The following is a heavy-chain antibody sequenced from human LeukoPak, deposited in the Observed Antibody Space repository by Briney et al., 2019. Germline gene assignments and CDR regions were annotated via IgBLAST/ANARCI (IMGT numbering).Heavy chain of an antibody. CDR1: GFTFSSYA. CDR2: ISYDGSNK. CDR3: ARGPGYSSSWYLVGFYYGMDV. V-gene: IGHV3-30-3*01. Sequence: GGSLRLSCAASGFTFSSYAMHWVRQAPGKGLEWVAVISYDGSNKYYADSVKGRFTISRDNSKNTLYLQMNSLRAEDTAVYYCARGPGYSSSWYLVGFYYGMDVWGQGTTVTVSS. J-gene: IGHJ6*02. D-gene: IGHD6-13*01.